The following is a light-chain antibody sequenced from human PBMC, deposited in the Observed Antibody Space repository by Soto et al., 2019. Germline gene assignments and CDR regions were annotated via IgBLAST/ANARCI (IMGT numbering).Light chain of an antibody. J-gene: IGLJ1*01. CDR3: KSYAGGNPYA. Sequence: QSALTQPPSASGSPGQSVTISCTGTKNDIGVYDFVSWYQHHPGKAPRLIIYEVVQRPSGVPDRFSGSKSGNTASLTVSGLQAGDEADYFCKSYAGGNPYAFGRGPRSPS. CDR1: KNDIGVYDF. CDR2: EVV. V-gene: IGLV2-8*01.